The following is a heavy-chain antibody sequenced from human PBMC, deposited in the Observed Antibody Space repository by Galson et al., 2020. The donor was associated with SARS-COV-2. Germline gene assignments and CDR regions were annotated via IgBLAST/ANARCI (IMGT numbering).Heavy chain of an antibody. CDR3: STDKSSWYY. CDR2: ISSDIRTA. Sequence: GGSLRLSCAGSGFTFSDYSMNWVRQAPGKGLEWISYISSDIRTAYYADSVRGRFTISRDNAKNSVFLQMNSLGAEDTAVYYCSTDKSSWYYWGEGTLVTVSS. V-gene: IGHV3-48*01. CDR1: GFTFSDYS. D-gene: IGHD6-19*01. J-gene: IGHJ4*02.